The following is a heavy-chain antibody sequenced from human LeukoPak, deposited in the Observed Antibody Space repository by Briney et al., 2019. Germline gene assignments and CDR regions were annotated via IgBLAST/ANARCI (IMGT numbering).Heavy chain of an antibody. J-gene: IGHJ5*02. CDR1: GYSFTSNW. V-gene: IGHV5-51*01. D-gene: IGHD5-24*01. CDR3: ARRRDGPRANWFDP. Sequence: GESLKISGKGSGYSFTSNWIGWARQIPGKGLEWMGIIYPGDSDTGYSPSFQGQVTISADKSISTAYLQWSSLKASDTAMYYCARRRDGPRANWFDPWGQGALVTVSS. CDR2: IYPGDSDT.